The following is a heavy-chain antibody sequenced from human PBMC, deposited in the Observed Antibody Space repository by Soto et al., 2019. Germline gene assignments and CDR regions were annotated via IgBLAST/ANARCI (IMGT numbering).Heavy chain of an antibody. V-gene: IGHV4-34*01. J-gene: IGHJ5*02. D-gene: IGHD3-9*01. CDR3: AREELRYFDWLLYKNWFDP. CDR1: GGSFSGYY. Sequence: ILSLTCAVYGGSFSGYYWSWIRQPPGKGLEWIGEINHSGGTNYNPSLKSRVTISVDTSKNQFSLKLSSVTAADTAVYYCAREELRYFDWLLYKNWFDPWGQGTLVTVSS. CDR2: INHSGGT.